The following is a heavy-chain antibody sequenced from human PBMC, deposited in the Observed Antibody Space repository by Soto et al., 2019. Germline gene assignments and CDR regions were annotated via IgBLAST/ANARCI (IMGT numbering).Heavy chain of an antibody. J-gene: IGHJ6*02. CDR1: GYSXSSYW. D-gene: IGHD3-3*02. Sequence: KVSCKASGYSXSSYWSGGVGQIPGKGLEWMGIIYPGDSDTRYSPSFQGQVTISAEKSIITAYLQWSRMKSSDTAMYYCARHDVLDGMDVWGQGTTGTVSS. CDR3: ARHDVLDGMDV. CDR2: IYPGDSDT. V-gene: IGHV5-51*01.